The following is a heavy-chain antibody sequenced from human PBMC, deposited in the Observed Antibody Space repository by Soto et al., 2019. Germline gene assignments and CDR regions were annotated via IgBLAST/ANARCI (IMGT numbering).Heavy chain of an antibody. CDR3: ARDHWESIVLMVYAISGRYYGMDV. Sequence: GGSLRLSCAASGFTFSSYSMNWVRQAPGKGLEWVSYISSSSSTIYYADSVKGRFTISRDNAKNSLYLQMNSLRDEDTAVYYCARDHWESIVLMVYAISGRYYGMDVWGQGTTVTVSS. CDR2: ISSSSSTI. J-gene: IGHJ6*02. CDR1: GFTFSSYS. D-gene: IGHD2-8*01. V-gene: IGHV3-48*02.